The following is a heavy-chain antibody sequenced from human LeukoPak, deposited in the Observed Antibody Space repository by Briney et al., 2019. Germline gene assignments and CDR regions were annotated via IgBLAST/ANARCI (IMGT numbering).Heavy chain of an antibody. Sequence: GGSLRLSCAASGFTVSINYVSWVRQAPGKGLEWVSVIYSGGSTYYADSVKGRFTISRDNSKNTLYLQMNSLRAEDTAVYYCARDRNYYDSSGYYYPGPFDYWGQGTLVTVSS. J-gene: IGHJ4*02. D-gene: IGHD3-22*01. CDR2: IYSGGST. CDR3: ARDRNYYDSSGYYYPGPFDY. CDR1: GFTVSINY. V-gene: IGHV3-66*01.